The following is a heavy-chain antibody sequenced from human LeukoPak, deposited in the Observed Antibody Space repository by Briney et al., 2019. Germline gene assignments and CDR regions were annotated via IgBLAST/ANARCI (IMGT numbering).Heavy chain of an antibody. CDR2: IIPILGIA. Sequence: SVKVSCKASGGTLSSYAISWVRQAPGQGFEWMGRIIPILGIANYAQKFQGRVTITADKSTSTAYMELSSLSSEDTAVYYCARGPAARETGTFDYWGQGTLVTVSS. J-gene: IGHJ4*02. V-gene: IGHV1-69*04. D-gene: IGHD2-2*01. CDR3: ARGPAARETGTFDY. CDR1: GGTLSSYA.